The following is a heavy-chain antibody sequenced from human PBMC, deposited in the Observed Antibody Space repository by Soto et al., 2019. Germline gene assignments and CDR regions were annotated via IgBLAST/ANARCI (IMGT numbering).Heavy chain of an antibody. J-gene: IGHJ4*02. CDR1: GFTFSSYA. D-gene: IGHD5-18*01. Sequence: EVQLLESGGGLVQPGGSLRLSCAASGFTFSSYAMSWVRQAPGKGLGWVSAISGSGGSTYYADSVKGRSTIYSDNSKNTLYLQLNSLRAEDTAVYYCATMEEDTAMVRPFDYWGQGTLVTVSS. CDR2: ISGSGGST. CDR3: ATMEEDTAMVRPFDY. V-gene: IGHV3-23*01.